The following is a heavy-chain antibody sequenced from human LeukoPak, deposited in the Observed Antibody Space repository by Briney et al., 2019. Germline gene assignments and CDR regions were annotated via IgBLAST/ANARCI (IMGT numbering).Heavy chain of an antibody. Sequence: ASVKVSCKASGYTFTGYYMHWVRQAPGQGLEWMGWINPNSGGTNYAQKFQGRVTMTRDTSISTAYMELSRLRSDDTAVYYCARRASPIMITFGGVIRSGFDYWGQGTLVTVSS. D-gene: IGHD3-16*02. CDR1: GYTFTGYY. CDR3: ARRASPIMITFGGVIRSGFDY. V-gene: IGHV1-2*02. CDR2: INPNSGGT. J-gene: IGHJ4*02.